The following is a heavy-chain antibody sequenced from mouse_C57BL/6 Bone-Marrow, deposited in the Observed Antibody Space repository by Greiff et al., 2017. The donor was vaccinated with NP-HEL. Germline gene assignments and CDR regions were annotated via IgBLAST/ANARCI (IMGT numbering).Heavy chain of an antibody. CDR1: GYTFTSYG. Sequence: QVQLQQSGAELARPGASVKLSCKASGYTFTSYGISWVKQRTGQGLEWIGEIYPRSGNTYYNEKFKGKATLTADKSSSTAYMELRSLTSEDSAVYFCARSRGKGGFAYWGQGTRVTVSA. J-gene: IGHJ3*01. CDR2: IYPRSGNT. CDR3: ARSRGKGGFAY. V-gene: IGHV1-81*01. D-gene: IGHD1-3*01.